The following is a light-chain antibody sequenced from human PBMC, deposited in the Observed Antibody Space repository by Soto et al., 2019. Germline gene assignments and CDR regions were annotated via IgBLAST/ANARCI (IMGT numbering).Light chain of an antibody. J-gene: IGKJ2*01. Sequence: DIVMTQSPDSLAVSLGERATINYKSSQSVLYSSNNKNYLAWYQQRPGQPPKLLIYWASTRESGVPDRFSGSGSVTDFTRTITSLQAEDVAVYYCQQYESTPPTFGQGTKLEIK. V-gene: IGKV4-1*01. CDR3: QQYESTPPT. CDR2: WAS. CDR1: QSVLYSSNNKNY.